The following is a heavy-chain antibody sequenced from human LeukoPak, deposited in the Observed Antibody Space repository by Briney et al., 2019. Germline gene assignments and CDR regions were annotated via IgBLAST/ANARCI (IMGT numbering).Heavy chain of an antibody. Sequence: ASVKVSCKASGYTSTSYGISWVRQAPGQGLEWMGWISAYNGNTNYAQKLQGRVTMTTDTSTSTAYMELRSLRSDDTAVYYCARGLGYCSGGSCYGEPDYYGMDVWGQGTTVTVSS. CDR2: ISAYNGNT. CDR1: GYTSTSYG. J-gene: IGHJ6*02. V-gene: IGHV1-18*01. CDR3: ARGLGYCSGGSCYGEPDYYGMDV. D-gene: IGHD2-15*01.